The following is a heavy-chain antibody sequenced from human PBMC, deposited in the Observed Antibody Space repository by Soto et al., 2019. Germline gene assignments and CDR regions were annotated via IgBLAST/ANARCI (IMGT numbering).Heavy chain of an antibody. CDR1: GXTFSSYS. V-gene: IGHV3-30-3*01. J-gene: IGHJ4*02. CDR3: ARGRSVIDHDDFEY. CDR2: MSFDGNSK. D-gene: IGHD2-21*01. Sequence: QVQLVESGGGVVQPGRSLRLSCAASGXTFSSYSMXWVXQAPGKGLEWVAAMSFDGNSKYFADSVKGRFTISRDNSKNTLSLQMNSLGADDSAVYYCARGRSVIDHDDFEYWGQGTLVTVSS.